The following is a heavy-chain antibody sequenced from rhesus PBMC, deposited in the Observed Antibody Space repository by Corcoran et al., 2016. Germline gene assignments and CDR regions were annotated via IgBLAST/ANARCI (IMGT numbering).Heavy chain of an antibody. CDR3: ARAAAARRAYYFDY. Sequence: QVKLQQWGEGLVKPSETLSLTCAAHGYSISSGSGWRCVRQPPGQGLEWIGYIVGSSGSTNYNPSLKSRVTISKDPAKNQFSLKLSSVTAADTAVYYCARAAAARRAYYFDYWGQGVLVTVSS. J-gene: IGHJ4*01. CDR1: GYSISSGSG. V-gene: IGHV4-127*01. D-gene: IGHD6-43*01. CDR2: IVGSSGST.